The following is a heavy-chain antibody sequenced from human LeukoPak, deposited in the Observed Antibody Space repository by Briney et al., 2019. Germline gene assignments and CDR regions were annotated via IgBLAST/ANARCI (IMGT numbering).Heavy chain of an antibody. V-gene: IGHV3-9*01. CDR1: GFTFDDYA. D-gene: IGHD3-10*01. Sequence: GRSLRLSCAASGFTFDDYAFHWVRQAPGKGLEWVSGISWNSGSIVYADSVKGRFTISGDNAKNSLYLQMNSLRAEDTALYYCAKDRDGGSGTYYDYWGQGTLVTVSS. J-gene: IGHJ4*02. CDR2: ISWNSGSI. CDR3: AKDRDGGSGTYYDY.